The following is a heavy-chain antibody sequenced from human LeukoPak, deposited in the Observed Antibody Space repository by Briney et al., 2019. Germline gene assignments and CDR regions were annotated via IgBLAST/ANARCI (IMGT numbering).Heavy chain of an antibody. V-gene: IGHV3-23*01. Sequence: PGGSLRLSCAASGFTFSSYAMSWVRQAPGKGLEWVSAISGSGGSTYYADSVKGRFTTSRDNSKNTLYLQMNSLRAEDTAVYYCAKALSSSWFLDGMDVWGQGTTVTVSS. CDR3: AKALSSSWFLDGMDV. CDR2: ISGSGGST. D-gene: IGHD6-13*01. J-gene: IGHJ6*02. CDR1: GFTFSSYA.